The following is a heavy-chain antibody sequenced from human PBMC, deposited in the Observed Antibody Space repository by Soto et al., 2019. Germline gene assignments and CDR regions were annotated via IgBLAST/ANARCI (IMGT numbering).Heavy chain of an antibody. D-gene: IGHD3-10*01. CDR1: GGSITNYY. V-gene: IGHV4-59*01. CDR3: AKDPLKVRGIYFDY. J-gene: IGHJ4*02. CDR2: VYYSGST. Sequence: SETLSLTCTISGGSITNYYWSWIRQPPGKGLEWIGYVYYSGSTKYNPSLESRVTISADTSKNQFSLRVTSVTAADTAVYYCAKDPLKVRGIYFDYWGQGTLVTVSS.